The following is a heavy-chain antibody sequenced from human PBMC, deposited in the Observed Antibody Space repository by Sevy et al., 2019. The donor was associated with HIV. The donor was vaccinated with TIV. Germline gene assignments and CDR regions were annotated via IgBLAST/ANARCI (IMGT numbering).Heavy chain of an antibody. Sequence: GGCLRLSCAASGFTLSSYWMSCVRQAPGKGLEWVGNINQDGSQKYYVDSVKGRFTVSRDTAKNSVYLQMNSLRAEDTAVYYCARSIAAAASYWGQGTPVSVSS. CDR2: INQDGSQK. V-gene: IGHV3-7*01. CDR3: ARSIAAAASY. CDR1: GFTLSSYW. J-gene: IGHJ4*02. D-gene: IGHD6-25*01.